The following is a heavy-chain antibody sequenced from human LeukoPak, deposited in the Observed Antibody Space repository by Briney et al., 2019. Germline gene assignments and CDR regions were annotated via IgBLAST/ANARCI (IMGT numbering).Heavy chain of an antibody. J-gene: IGHJ4*02. Sequence: KPSETLSLTCAVYGGSSSGYYWSWIRQPPGKGLEWIGEINHSGSTNYNPSLKSRVTISVDTSKNQFSLKLSSVTAADTAVYYCARGPHDRYCSSTSCYLIDYWGQGTLVTVSS. V-gene: IGHV4-34*01. CDR3: ARGPHDRYCSSTSCYLIDY. CDR1: GGSSSGYY. D-gene: IGHD2-2*01. CDR2: INHSGST.